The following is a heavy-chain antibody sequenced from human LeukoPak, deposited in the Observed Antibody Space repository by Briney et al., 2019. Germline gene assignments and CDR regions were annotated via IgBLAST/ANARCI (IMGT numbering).Heavy chain of an antibody. CDR2: INWNGGST. V-gene: IGHV3-20*04. CDR1: GFTFDDYG. Sequence: RAGGSLRLSCAASGFTFDDYGMSWVRQAPGKGLEWVSAINWNGGSTGYADSVKGRFTISRDNAKNSLYLQMNSLRAEDTALYYCAKDLTYGYSSLDYWGQGTLVSVSS. CDR3: AKDLTYGYSSLDY. J-gene: IGHJ4*02. D-gene: IGHD5-18*01.